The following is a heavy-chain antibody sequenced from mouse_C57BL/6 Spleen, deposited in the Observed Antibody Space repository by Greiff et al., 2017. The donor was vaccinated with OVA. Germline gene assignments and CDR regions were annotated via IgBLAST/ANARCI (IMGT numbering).Heavy chain of an antibody. J-gene: IGHJ1*03. CDR1: GYTFTGYW. Sequence: QVQLQQPGAELVKPGASVKLSCKASGYTFTGYWMHWVKQRPGQGLEWIGMIHPNSGSTNYNEKFKSKATLTVDKSSSTAYMQLSSLTSEDSAVYYCARDYSNYWYFDVWGTGTTVTVSS. CDR3: ARDYSNYWYFDV. D-gene: IGHD2-5*01. V-gene: IGHV1-64*01. CDR2: IHPNSGST.